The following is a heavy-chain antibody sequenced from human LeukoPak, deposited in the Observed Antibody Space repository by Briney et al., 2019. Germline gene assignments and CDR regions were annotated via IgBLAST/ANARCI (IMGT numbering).Heavy chain of an antibody. CDR1: GGSISSYY. CDR3: ARVSGYDWEGFYGY. J-gene: IGHJ4*02. CDR2: IYYSGST. V-gene: IGHV4-59*01. D-gene: IGHD5-12*01. Sequence: SETLSLTCTVSGGSISSYYWSWIRQPPGKGLEWIGYIYYSGSTNYNPSLKSRVTISVDTSKNQFSLKLSSVTAADTAMYYCARVSGYDWEGFYGYWGQGSLVTVSS.